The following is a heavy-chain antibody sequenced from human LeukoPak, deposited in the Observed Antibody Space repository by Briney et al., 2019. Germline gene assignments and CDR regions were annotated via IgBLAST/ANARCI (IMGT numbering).Heavy chain of an antibody. Sequence: ASVKVSCKVSGYTLTELSMHWVRQAPGKGLEWMGGFDPEDGETIYAQKFQGRVTMTEDTSTDTAYMKLSSLRSEDTAVYYCATGGRWVIPWDYWGQGTLVTVSS. D-gene: IGHD3-16*02. CDR2: FDPEDGET. CDR1: GYTLTELS. J-gene: IGHJ4*02. V-gene: IGHV1-24*01. CDR3: ATGGRWVIPWDY.